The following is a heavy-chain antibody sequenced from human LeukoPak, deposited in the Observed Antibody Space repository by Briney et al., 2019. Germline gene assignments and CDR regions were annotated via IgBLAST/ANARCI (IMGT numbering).Heavy chain of an antibody. V-gene: IGHV3-30*02. CDR1: GFNFRGYA. D-gene: IGHD3-10*01. CDR3: ARARRADLRFGESFRHTKAVRALDI. Sequence: GGSLRLSCAASGFNFRGYAMHWVRLVPGKGLEWVAFLRFDGSNEKYAESLKGRFTISRDNAKNSLYLQMNSLRAEDTAVYYCARARRADLRFGESFRHTKAVRALDIWGQGTMVTVSS. CDR2: LRFDGSNE. J-gene: IGHJ3*02.